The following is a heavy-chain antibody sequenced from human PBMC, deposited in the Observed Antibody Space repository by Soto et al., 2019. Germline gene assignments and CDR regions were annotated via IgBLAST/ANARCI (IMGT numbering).Heavy chain of an antibody. D-gene: IGHD6-13*01. J-gene: IGHJ4*02. CDR3: AKERYSSSWYFDY. CDR2: ISSSSSYI. Sequence: GGSLRLSCAASGFTFSSYSMNWVRQAPGKGLEWVSSISSSSSYIYYADSVKGRFTISRDNAKNSLYLQMNSLRAEDTAVYYCAKERYSSSWYFDYWGQGTLVTVSS. V-gene: IGHV3-21*01. CDR1: GFTFSSYS.